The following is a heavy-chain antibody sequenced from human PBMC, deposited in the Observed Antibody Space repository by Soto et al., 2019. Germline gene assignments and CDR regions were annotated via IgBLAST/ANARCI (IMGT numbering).Heavy chain of an antibody. V-gene: IGHV4-38-2*01. J-gene: IGHJ5*02. D-gene: IGHD1-1*01. CDR2: IYHSGTT. CDR3: VRDGTKTLRDWFDP. Sequence: SETLSLTWAVSGDSITSIYHWAWIRQPPGRGLEWVASIYHSGTTYYNPSLKSRVTISVDTSKNQFSLNLRSVTAADTAVYYCVRDGTKTLRDWFDPWGQGISVTVSS. CDR1: GDSITSIYH.